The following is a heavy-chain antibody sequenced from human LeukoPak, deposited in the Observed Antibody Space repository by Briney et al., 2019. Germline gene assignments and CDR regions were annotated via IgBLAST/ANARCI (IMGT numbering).Heavy chain of an antibody. Sequence: SETLSLTCTVSGGSISSYYWSWIRQPPGKGLEWIGYIYYSGSTNYNPSLKSRVTISVDTSKNQSSLKLSSVTAADTAVYYCARLGIVGATDVDYWGQGTLVTVSS. J-gene: IGHJ4*02. V-gene: IGHV4-59*08. CDR1: GGSISSYY. D-gene: IGHD1-26*01. CDR2: IYYSGST. CDR3: ARLGIVGATDVDY.